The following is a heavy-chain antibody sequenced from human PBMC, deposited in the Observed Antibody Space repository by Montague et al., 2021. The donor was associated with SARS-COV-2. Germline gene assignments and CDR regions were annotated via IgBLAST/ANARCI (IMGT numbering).Heavy chain of an antibody. D-gene: IGHD5-24*01. CDR1: GFTFSSYA. CDR3: ATLPGRWLQLHYYGMDV. V-gene: IGHV3-30*04. Sequence: SLRLSCAASGFTFSSYAMRWVRQAPGKGLEWVAVISYDGSNKYYADSVKGRFTISRDNSKNTLYLQMNSLRAEDTAVYYCATLPGRWLQLHYYGMDVWGQGTTVTISS. CDR2: ISYDGSNK. J-gene: IGHJ6*02.